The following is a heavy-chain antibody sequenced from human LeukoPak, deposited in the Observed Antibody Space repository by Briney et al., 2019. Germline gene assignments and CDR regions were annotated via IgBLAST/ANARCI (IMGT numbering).Heavy chain of an antibody. J-gene: IGHJ6*03. Sequence: ASVKVSCKASGYTFTSYYMHWVRQAPGQGLEWMGIISPSGGSTSYAQKFQGRVTTTRDTSTSTLYMELSSLRSEDKAVYYCAKDRCSNGIGCYYYYMEVWGKGTTVTISS. CDR1: GYTFTSYY. V-gene: IGHV1-46*01. CDR3: AKDRCSNGIGCYYYYMEV. CDR2: ISPSGGST. D-gene: IGHD2-8*01.